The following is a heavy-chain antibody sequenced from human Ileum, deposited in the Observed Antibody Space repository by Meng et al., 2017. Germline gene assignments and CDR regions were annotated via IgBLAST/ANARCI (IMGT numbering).Heavy chain of an antibody. D-gene: IGHD2-15*01. V-gene: IGHV7-4-1*02. CDR1: GYTFTSYT. CDR3: ATDGSRGSSKY. CDR2: INTNTGNP. Sequence: QVQRVQAGAEVKKPGAEGKGSCKASGYTFTSYTMNWVRQAPGQGLEWMGWINTNTGNPTYAQGFTGRFVFSLDTSVSTAYLQINSLKAEDTAVYYCATDGSRGSSKYWGQGTLVTVSS. J-gene: IGHJ4*02.